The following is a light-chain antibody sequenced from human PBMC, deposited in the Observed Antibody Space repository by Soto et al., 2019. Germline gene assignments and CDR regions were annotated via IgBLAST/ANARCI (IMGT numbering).Light chain of an antibody. CDR3: SSYVGTNSYV. J-gene: IGLJ1*01. V-gene: IGLV2-8*01. Sequence: QSVLTQPPSASGSPGQSVTISCTGTSSGVGGYNYVSWYQHHPGKAPKLIIYEVYKRPSGVPDRFSGSKSGNTAALTVSGLQAEDEADYYCSSYVGTNSYVFVTGTKVTVL. CDR1: SSGVGGYNY. CDR2: EVY.